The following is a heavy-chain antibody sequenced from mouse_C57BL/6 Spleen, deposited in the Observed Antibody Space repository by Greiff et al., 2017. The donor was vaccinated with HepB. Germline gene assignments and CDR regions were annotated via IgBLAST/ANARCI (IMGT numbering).Heavy chain of an antibody. J-gene: IGHJ2*01. Sequence: EVQLVESGGDLVKPGGSLKLSCAASGFTFSSYGMSWVRQTPDKRLEWVATISSGGSYTYYPDSVKGRFTISRDNAKNTLYLQMSSLKSEDTAMYYCARHNGSYFDYWGQGTTLTVSS. CDR2: ISSGGSYT. V-gene: IGHV5-6*01. CDR1: GFTFSSYG. CDR3: ARHNGSYFDY.